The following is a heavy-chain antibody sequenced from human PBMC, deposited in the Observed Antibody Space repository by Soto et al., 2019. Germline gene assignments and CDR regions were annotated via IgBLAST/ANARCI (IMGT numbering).Heavy chain of an antibody. CDR1: GFTFSSYS. CDR2: ISSSSSYI. CDR3: ARAPDFWSGYRNWFDP. D-gene: IGHD3-3*01. J-gene: IGHJ5*02. Sequence: EVQLVESGGGLVKPGGSLRLSCAASGFTFSSYSMNWVRQAPGKGLEWVSSISSSSSYIYYAYSVKGRFTISRDNAKNSLYLQMNSLRAEDTAVYYCARAPDFWSGYRNWFDPWGQGTLVTVSS. V-gene: IGHV3-21*01.